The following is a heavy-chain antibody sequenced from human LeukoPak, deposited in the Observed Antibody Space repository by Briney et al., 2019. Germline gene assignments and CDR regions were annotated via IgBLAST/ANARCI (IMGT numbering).Heavy chain of an antibody. Sequence: ASVTVSCKASGYTFTDYYLHWVRQAPGQGLEWMGWINPNSGGANYPQKFQGRVTMTRDTSISTAYMELSRLRSDDTAVYYCARHPDNSGRGYWGQGTLVTVSS. D-gene: IGHD6-25*01. J-gene: IGHJ4*02. CDR1: GYTFTDYY. CDR3: ARHPDNSGRGY. V-gene: IGHV1-2*02. CDR2: INPNSGGA.